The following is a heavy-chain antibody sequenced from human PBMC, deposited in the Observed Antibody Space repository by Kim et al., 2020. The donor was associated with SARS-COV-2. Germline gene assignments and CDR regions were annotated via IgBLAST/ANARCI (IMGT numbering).Heavy chain of an antibody. V-gene: IGHV3-23*01. CDR3: GQPIEGSVSYVNDY. J-gene: IGHJ4*02. D-gene: IGHD3-10*01. Sequence: ADSEKGRFMIARDTSKNTLSLQMNSLRAEDTALYYCGQPIEGSVSYVNDYWGQGTLVTVYS.